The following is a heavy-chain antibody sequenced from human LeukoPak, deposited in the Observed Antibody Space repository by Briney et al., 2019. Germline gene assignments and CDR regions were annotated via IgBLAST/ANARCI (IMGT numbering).Heavy chain of an antibody. CDR1: GGSISSGDYY. D-gene: IGHD2-15*01. CDR2: IYYSGTT. V-gene: IGHV4-30-4*01. J-gene: IGHJ5*02. CDR3: ARVNTQGLPSP. Sequence: PSQTLSLTCTVSGGSISSGDYYWSWIRQPPGKGLEWIGYIYYSGTTHYNPSHQSRVTMSVDTSKNQFSLKLSSVTAADTAVYYCARVNTQGLPSPWGQGILVTVSS.